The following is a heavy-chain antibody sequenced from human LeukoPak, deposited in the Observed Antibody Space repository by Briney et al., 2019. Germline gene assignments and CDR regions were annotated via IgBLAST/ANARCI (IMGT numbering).Heavy chain of an antibody. V-gene: IGHV3-74*01. Sequence: PGGSLRLSCVASGFTFSSNWMHWVRQAPGKGLVWVSRINSDGSSTAYADSVKGRFTISRDNAKNTLYLQMNSLRAEDTAVYYCARARAPYSSSWQYYFDYWGQGTLVTVSS. CDR1: GFTFSSNW. D-gene: IGHD6-13*01. CDR2: INSDGSST. CDR3: ARARAPYSSSWQYYFDY. J-gene: IGHJ4*02.